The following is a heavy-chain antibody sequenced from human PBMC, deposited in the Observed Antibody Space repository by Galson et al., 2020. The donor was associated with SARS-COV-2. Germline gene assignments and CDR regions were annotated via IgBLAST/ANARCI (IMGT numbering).Heavy chain of an antibody. CDR1: GGSISSGGYY. Sequence: SETLSLTCTVSGGSISSGGYYWSWIRQHPGKGLEWIGYIYYSGSTYYNPSLKSRVTISVDTSKNQFSLKLSSVTAADTAVYYCARVRPGYCSSTSCFKNWYFGLWGRGTLFTVAS. CDR3: ARVRPGYCSSTSCFKNWYFGL. D-gene: IGHD2-2*01. V-gene: IGHV4-31*03. CDR2: IYYSGST. J-gene: IGHJ2*01.